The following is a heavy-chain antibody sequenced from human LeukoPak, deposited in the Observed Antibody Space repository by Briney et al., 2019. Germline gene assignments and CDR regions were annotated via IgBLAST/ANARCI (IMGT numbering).Heavy chain of an antibody. V-gene: IGHV4-4*07. CDR1: GGSISRYY. D-gene: IGHD2-2*01. CDR3: ARVHYSREHCSSTSCYASFDY. J-gene: IGHJ4*02. CDR2: IYSSDGST. Sequence: PSETLSLTCTVSGGSISRYYWSWIRQPAGKGLEWIGRIYSSDGSTNYNPSLKSRVTMSADTSKNQLSLNLRSVTAADTAVYYCARVHYSREHCSSTSCYASFDYWGQGTLVTVSS.